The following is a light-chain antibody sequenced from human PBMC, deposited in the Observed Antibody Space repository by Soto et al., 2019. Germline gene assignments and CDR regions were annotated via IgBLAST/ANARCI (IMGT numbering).Light chain of an antibody. CDR3: QQYSKWPIT. CDR1: QSVNSN. CDR2: GIS. J-gene: IGKJ5*01. V-gene: IGKV3-15*01. Sequence: ERGMTQSPAVLSVAPGEGATLSCMASQSVNSNYLAWYQQHPGQPPRLLIYGISTRASGIPARFSGSGSGTEFSLTISSLQSEDFAVYYCQQYSKWPITFGQGTRLEIK.